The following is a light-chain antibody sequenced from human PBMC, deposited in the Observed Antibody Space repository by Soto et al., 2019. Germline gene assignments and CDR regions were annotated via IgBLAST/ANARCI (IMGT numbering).Light chain of an antibody. CDR3: QQANSFPLT. Sequence: DIPLTQSPSSVSASVGDRVTITCRASQGISSYLAWYQQKPGKAPNLLIYGASSLQSGVPSRFSGSGSGTDFTLTISSLQPEDFATYYCQQANSFPLTFGQGTKLEIK. CDR2: GAS. V-gene: IGKV1-12*01. J-gene: IGKJ2*01. CDR1: QGISSY.